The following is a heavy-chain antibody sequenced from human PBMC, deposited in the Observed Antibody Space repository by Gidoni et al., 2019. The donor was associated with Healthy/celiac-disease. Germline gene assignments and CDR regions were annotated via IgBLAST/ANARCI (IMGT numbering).Heavy chain of an antibody. CDR3: AKVPLWGDYGRNTEGGGYFQH. V-gene: IGHV3-23*01. Sequence: GLEWVSAISGSGGSTYYADSVKGRFTISRDNSKNTLYLQMNSLRAEDTAVYYCAKVPLWGDYGRNTEGGGYFQHWGQGTLVTVSS. CDR2: ISGSGGST. J-gene: IGHJ1*01. D-gene: IGHD4-17*01.